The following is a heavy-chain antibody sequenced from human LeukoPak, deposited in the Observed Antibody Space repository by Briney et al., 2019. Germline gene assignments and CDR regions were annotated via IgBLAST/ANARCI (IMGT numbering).Heavy chain of an antibody. J-gene: IGHJ4*02. Sequence: SETLSLTCTVSGGSISSGGYCWSWLRQHPGKGLEWIGYIYYSGSTYYNPSLKSRVTISVDTSKNQFSLKLSSVTAADTAVYYCARDRGHCGGDCYPLGYFDYWGQGTLVTVSS. CDR3: ARDRGHCGGDCYPLGYFDY. V-gene: IGHV4-31*03. CDR1: GGSISSGGYC. CDR2: IYYSGST. D-gene: IGHD2-21*02.